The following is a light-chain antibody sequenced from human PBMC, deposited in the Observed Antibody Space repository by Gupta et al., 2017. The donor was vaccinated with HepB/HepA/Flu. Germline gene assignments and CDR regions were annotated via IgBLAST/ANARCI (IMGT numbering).Light chain of an antibody. Sequence: SALTLSPSVSGAPGPRVTIPCTGTYSNIGENFDVRWYQQLPGTAPKLLIYANNKRPPGVPDRFSGSKSGTSASLAITGLQAEDEADYYCQSYDNSLSGSVIFGGGTKLTVL. CDR2: ANN. J-gene: IGLJ2*01. CDR3: QSYDNSLSGSVI. CDR1: YSNIGENFD. V-gene: IGLV1-40*01.